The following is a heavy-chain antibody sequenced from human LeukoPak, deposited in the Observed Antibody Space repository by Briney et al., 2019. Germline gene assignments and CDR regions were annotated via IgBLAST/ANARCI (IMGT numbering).Heavy chain of an antibody. CDR1: GYTFTSYY. CDR3: ARDFQGYYYYGMDV. V-gene: IGHV1-46*01. Sequence: ASVKVSCKASGYTFTSYYIHWVRRAPGQGLDWVGLVNPSAGSTTYAQKFQGRVTMTRDTSTSTVYMELSSLRSEDTAVYYCARDFQGYYYYGMDVWGQGTTVTVS. CDR2: VNPSAGST. J-gene: IGHJ6*02.